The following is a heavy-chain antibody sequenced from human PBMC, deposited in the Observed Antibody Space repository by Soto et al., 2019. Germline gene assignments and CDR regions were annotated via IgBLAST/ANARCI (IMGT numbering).Heavy chain of an antibody. J-gene: IGHJ4*02. V-gene: IGHV1-69*02. CDR1: GGTFSPYT. CDR3: TRDWEITVSPWSFGGF. CDR2: IIPFHGVT. D-gene: IGHD3-10*01. Sequence: QVQLVQSGAEVKKPGSSVKVSCKASGGTFSPYTINWVRQAPGQGLEWMGRIIPFHGVTNYAQKFQARVTITADKSTSKAYMELSGLRFEDTAMYYCTRDWEITVSPWSFGGFWGRGTLVTVSS.